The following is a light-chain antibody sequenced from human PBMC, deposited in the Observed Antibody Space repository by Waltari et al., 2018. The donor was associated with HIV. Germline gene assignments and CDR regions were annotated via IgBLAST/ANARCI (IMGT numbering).Light chain of an antibody. J-gene: IGLJ2*01. CDR1: HSDFGFYNF. CDR2: EVD. CDR3: ASYTADDTVL. V-gene: IGLV2-14*01. Sequence: SDLTQPASVSGFLGQSITISCTGSHSDFGFYNFLSWYQQQPGKVPKLLRYEVDTRASGVHGRFSGSKSGNTASLTISGLQVEDEGLYHCASYTADDTVLFGGGTTVTV.